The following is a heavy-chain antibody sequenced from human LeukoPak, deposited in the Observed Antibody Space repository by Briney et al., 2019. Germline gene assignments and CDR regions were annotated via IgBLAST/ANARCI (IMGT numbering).Heavy chain of an antibody. V-gene: IGHV3-7*01. D-gene: IGHD2-21*02. CDR1: GFTFSNYY. CDR3: ARGGGDCICPAY. CDR2: IESNGRER. J-gene: IGHJ4*02. Sequence: GGSLRLSCVASGFTFSNYYMSWVRQAPGKGLEWVATIESNGRERYNVDSVRGRFTISRDNAKSSLSLQMNTLGVEDTAVYYCARGGGDCICPAYWGQGTLVTVSS.